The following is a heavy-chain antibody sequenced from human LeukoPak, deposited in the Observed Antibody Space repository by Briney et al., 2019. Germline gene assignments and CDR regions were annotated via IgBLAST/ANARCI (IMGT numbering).Heavy chain of an antibody. CDR2: IYHSGST. V-gene: IGHV4-59*12. CDR1: GGSISSYY. J-gene: IGHJ4*02. Sequence: SETLSLTCTVSGGSISSYYWSWIRQPPGKGLEWIGYIYHSGSTYYNPSLKSRVTISVDRSKNQFSLKLSSVTAADTAVYYCARDSSGWYDYWGQGTLVTVSS. D-gene: IGHD6-19*01. CDR3: ARDSSGWYDY.